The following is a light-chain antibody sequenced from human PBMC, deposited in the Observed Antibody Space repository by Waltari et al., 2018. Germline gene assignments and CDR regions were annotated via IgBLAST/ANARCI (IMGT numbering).Light chain of an antibody. CDR3: SSYAGSNNLV. Sequence: QSALTQPPSASGSPGQSVTISCTGTSSDVGGYNYVPWYQQHPGNPPKLMIYEVSKRPSGVPDRFSGSKSGNTASLTVSGLQAEDEADYYCSSYAGSNNLVFGGGTKLTVL. V-gene: IGLV2-8*01. CDR2: EVS. J-gene: IGLJ2*01. CDR1: SSDVGGYNY.